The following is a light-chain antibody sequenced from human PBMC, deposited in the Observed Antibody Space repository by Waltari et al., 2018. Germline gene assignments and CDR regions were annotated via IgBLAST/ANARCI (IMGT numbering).Light chain of an antibody. CDR3: MQALQTPPWT. J-gene: IGKJ1*01. Sequence: DIVMTQSPLSLPVTPGEPASISCRSSQSLLHSNGYNYLDWYLQKPGQSPQLLIYLGSNRASGGPDRFSGSGSGTGFTLKISRVEAEDVGVYYCMQALQTPPWTFGQGTKVEIK. V-gene: IGKV2-28*01. CDR1: QSLLHSNGYNY. CDR2: LGS.